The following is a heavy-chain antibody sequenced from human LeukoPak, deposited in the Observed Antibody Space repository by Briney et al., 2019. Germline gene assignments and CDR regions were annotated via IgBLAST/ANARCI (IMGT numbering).Heavy chain of an antibody. J-gene: IGHJ4*02. V-gene: IGHV1-69*13. CDR1: GGTFSSYA. CDR3: AKLGPTHYIDY. CDR2: IIPIFGTA. Sequence: ASVKVSCKASGGTFSSYAISWVRQAPGQGLEWMGGIIPIFGTANYAQKFQGRVTITADESTSTAYMELSSLRSEDTALYYCAKLGPTHYIDYWGQGTLVTVSS. D-gene: IGHD3-3*02.